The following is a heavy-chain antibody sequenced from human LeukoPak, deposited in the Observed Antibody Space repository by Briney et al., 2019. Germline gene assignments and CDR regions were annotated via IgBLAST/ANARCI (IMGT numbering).Heavy chain of an antibody. Sequence: PSETLSLTCTVSGGSINSYYWSWIRQPAGKGLEWIGCIYTTGSNNYNPSLKSRVTMSVDTSKNQFSLKLSSVTAADTAVYYCARHSLGGVIVVDAFDIWGQGTMVTVSS. D-gene: IGHD3-16*02. V-gene: IGHV4-4*07. J-gene: IGHJ3*02. CDR1: GGSINSYY. CDR2: IYTTGSN. CDR3: ARHSLGGVIVVDAFDI.